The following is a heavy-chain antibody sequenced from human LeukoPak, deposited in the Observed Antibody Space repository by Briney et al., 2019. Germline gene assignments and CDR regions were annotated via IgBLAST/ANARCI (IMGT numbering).Heavy chain of an antibody. CDR2: INHSGST. J-gene: IGHJ4*02. CDR3: ARDRYGGNSQYYFDY. CDR1: GGSFSGYY. V-gene: IGHV4-34*01. D-gene: IGHD4-23*01. Sequence: SETLSLTCAVYGGSFSGYYWSWIRQPPGKGLEWIGEINHSGSTNYNPSLKSRVTISVDTPKNPFSLKLSSVTAADTAVYYCARDRYGGNSQYYFDYWGQGTLVTVPS.